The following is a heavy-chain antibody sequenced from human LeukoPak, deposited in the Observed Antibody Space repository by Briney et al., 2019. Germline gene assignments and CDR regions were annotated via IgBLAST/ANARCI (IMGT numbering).Heavy chain of an antibody. D-gene: IGHD6-6*01. CDR1: GFTFNTYS. Sequence: GGSLRLSCAASGFTFNTYSMNWVRQAPGKGLEWVSSISSHSRDIYYADSVKGRFTISRDNDKNSLHLQMNSLRAEDTAVYYCARDDRDISSFRFDYWGHGILVTVSS. V-gene: IGHV3-21*01. J-gene: IGHJ4*01. CDR3: ARDDRDISSFRFDY. CDR2: ISSHSRDI.